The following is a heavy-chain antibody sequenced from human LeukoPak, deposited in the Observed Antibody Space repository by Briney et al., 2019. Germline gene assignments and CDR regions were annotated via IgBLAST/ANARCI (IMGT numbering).Heavy chain of an antibody. CDR2: IYYSGIT. Sequence: SETLSLTCTVSGGSISTFYWSWIRQPPGKGLEWIGYIYYSGITNYNPSLKSRVTISVDTSKNQFSLKLSSVTAADTAVYYCPRQGSGSRAAFDYLGQGTLVTVSS. V-gene: IGHV4-59*08. CDR3: PRQGSGSRAAFDY. D-gene: IGHD6-25*01. J-gene: IGHJ4*02. CDR1: GGSISTFY.